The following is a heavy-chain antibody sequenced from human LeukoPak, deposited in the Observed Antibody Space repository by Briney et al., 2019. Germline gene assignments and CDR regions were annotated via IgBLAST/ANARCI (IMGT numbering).Heavy chain of an antibody. Sequence: ASVKVSCKASGYTFTGHYIHWVRQAPGQGLEWMGWINPNTGDTNSARKFQGRVTMTRDTSISTAYMELSRLTSDDTAVYYCARGRGDYYYNLDVWGQGTTVSVSS. V-gene: IGHV1-2*02. CDR3: ARGRGDYYYNLDV. D-gene: IGHD3-10*01. CDR2: INPNTGDT. CDR1: GYTFTGHY. J-gene: IGHJ6*02.